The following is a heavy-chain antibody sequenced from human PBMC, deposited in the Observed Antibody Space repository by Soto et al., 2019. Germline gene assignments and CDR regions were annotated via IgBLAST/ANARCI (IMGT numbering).Heavy chain of an antibody. CDR2: INQSGST. CDR1: GGSFSGYY. V-gene: IGHV4-34*01. J-gene: IGHJ4*02. D-gene: IGHD6-13*01. Sequence: SETLSLTCAVYGGSFSGYYGSWIRQPPGKGLEWIGEINQSGSTNYNPSLKSRVTISVDTSKNQFSLKLSSVTAADTAVYYCARTYSSSWSLFDYWGQGTLVTVS. CDR3: ARTYSSSWSLFDY.